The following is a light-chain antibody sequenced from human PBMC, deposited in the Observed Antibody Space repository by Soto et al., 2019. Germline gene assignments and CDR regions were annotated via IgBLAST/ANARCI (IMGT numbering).Light chain of an antibody. CDR2: EIS. J-gene: IGKJ1*01. V-gene: IGKV2-24*01. CDR3: MQATQFPRT. Sequence: DIVMTQTPLSSPVTLGQPASISCRSSQSLLHSDGNTYLSWLQQRPGQPPRLLIYEISKRISGVPDRFSGSGAATDFTLEISRVEAEDVGIYYCMQATQFPRTFGTGTTVELK. CDR1: QSLLHSDGNTY.